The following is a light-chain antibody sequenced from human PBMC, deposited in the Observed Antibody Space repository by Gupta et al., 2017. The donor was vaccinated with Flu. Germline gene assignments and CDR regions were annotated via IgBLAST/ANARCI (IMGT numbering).Light chain of an antibody. CDR1: ALPKQY. CDR2: KDS. CDR3: QSADSSGTYV. V-gene: IGLV3-25*02. Sequence: SYKLTQPPSVSVSPGQTARITCSGDALPKQYAYWYQQRPGQAPVLVIYKDSMRPSGIPERFSGSSSGTTVTLTIGGVQAEDEADYYCQSADSSGTYVFGTGTKVTVL. J-gene: IGLJ1*01.